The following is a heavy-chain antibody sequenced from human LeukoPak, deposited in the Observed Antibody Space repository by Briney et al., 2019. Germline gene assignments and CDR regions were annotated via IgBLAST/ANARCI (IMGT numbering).Heavy chain of an antibody. D-gene: IGHD3-10*01. CDR3: TTDLGTYYHGSQRLIPIDY. J-gene: IGHJ4*02. CDR2: IKSKTDGETT. Sequence: TGGSLRLSCVDSGFTFTNAWMSWVRQAPGKGLEWIGRIKSKTDGETTNYAEPVRGRFTISRDDSKSAVYLQMNSLKIEDTAVYYCTTDLGTYYHGSQRLIPIDYWGQGTLVTVSS. V-gene: IGHV3-15*01. CDR1: GFTFTNAW.